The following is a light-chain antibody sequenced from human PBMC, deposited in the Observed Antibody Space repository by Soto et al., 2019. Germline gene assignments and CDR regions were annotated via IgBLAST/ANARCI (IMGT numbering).Light chain of an antibody. CDR1: QSISSN. CDR3: QQYNNWPPLT. J-gene: IGKJ4*01. V-gene: IGKV3-15*01. Sequence: ELEMTQSPVTLSVSPGERATLSCRASQSISSNLAWYQQRPGQAPRLLIYRASTRATGIPARFSGSGSGTEFTLTISSLQSEDFAVYYCQQYNNWPPLTFGGGTQVEIK. CDR2: RAS.